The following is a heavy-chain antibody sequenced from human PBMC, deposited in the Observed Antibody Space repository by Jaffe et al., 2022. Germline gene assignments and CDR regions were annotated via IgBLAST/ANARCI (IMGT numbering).Heavy chain of an antibody. D-gene: IGHD6-13*01. V-gene: IGHV2-5*02. CDR3: AHHVPRRQQLGELNAFDI. CDR1: GFSLSTSGVG. J-gene: IGHJ3*02. CDR2: IYWDDDK. Sequence: QITLKESGPTLVKPTQTLTLTCTFSGFSLSTSGVGVGWIRQPPGKALEWLALIYWDDDKRYSPSLKSRLTITKDTSKNQVVLTMTNMDPVDTATYYCAHHVPRRQQLGELNAFDIWGQGTMVTVSS.